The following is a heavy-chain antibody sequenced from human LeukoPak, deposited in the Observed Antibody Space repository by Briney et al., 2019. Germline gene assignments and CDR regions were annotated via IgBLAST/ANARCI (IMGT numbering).Heavy chain of an antibody. J-gene: IGHJ6*04. CDR3: ARVMFDSSGYMDV. V-gene: IGHV3-21*01. CDR1: GFTLSSYS. Sequence: GGSLRLSCAASGFTLSSYSMNWVRQAPGKGLEWVSSISSSSSYIYYADSVKGRFTISRDNAKNSLYLQTNSLRAEDTAVYYCARVMFDSSGYMDVWGKGTTVTVSS. D-gene: IGHD3-10*02. CDR2: ISSSSSYI.